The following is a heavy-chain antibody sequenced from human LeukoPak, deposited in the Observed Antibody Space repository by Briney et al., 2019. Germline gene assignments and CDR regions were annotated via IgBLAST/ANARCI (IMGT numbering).Heavy chain of an antibody. CDR2: IYSGDSDT. CDR3: ARRQGCSSTSCPPDS. Sequence: GEALKISCRGSGSSFSTHWIGWVGQMAREGLEWRGIIYSGDSDTRYSPSFQGQVTMSADKSINTAYLQWSSLKASDTAMYYCARRQGCSSTSCPPDSWGQGTLVTVSS. CDR1: GSSFSTHW. J-gene: IGHJ4*02. V-gene: IGHV5-51*01. D-gene: IGHD2-2*01.